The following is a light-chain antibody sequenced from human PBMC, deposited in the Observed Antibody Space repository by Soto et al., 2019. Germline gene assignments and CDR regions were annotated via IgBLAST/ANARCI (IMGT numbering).Light chain of an antibody. CDR2: GAS. V-gene: IGKV3-15*01. CDR1: QSVASN. J-gene: IGKJ2*01. Sequence: EIVMTQSPASLSVSPGDGATLSCRASQSVASNVAWYQQKPGQGPRLLIHGASTRAVGVPARFSGSGSETDLTLTISSLQSEDFAVYYCQQYHNWPPQYTFGQGTKLQIK. CDR3: QQYHNWPPQYT.